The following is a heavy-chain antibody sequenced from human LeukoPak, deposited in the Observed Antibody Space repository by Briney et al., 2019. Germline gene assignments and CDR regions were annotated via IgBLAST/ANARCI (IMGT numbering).Heavy chain of an antibody. CDR3: ARALRLWGGNSGIAFDI. D-gene: IGHD4-23*01. J-gene: IGHJ3*02. CDR1: GGSISSYY. V-gene: IGHV4-59*01. CDR2: IYNSGST. Sequence: TETLSLTCTVSGGSISSYYWSWIRQPPGKGLEWIGYIYNSGSTNYNHSLKRRVTISEDMSNNQFSLELSSVTAADTAVYYCARALRLWGGNSGIAFDIWGQGTMVTVSS.